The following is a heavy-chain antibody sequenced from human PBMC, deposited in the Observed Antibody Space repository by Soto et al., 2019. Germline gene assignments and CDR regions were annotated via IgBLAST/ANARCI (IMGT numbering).Heavy chain of an antibody. V-gene: IGHV4-34*01. CDR1: GGSFSGYY. CDR3: ARGRGGIQLRDSRQMDV. D-gene: IGHD5-18*01. CDR2: INHSGST. Sequence: SETLSLTCAVYGGSFSGYYWSWIRQPPGKGLEWIGEINHSGSTNYNPSLKSRVTISVDTSKNQFSLKLSSVTAADTAVYYCARGRGGIQLRDSRQMDVWGKGTTVTVSS. J-gene: IGHJ6*04.